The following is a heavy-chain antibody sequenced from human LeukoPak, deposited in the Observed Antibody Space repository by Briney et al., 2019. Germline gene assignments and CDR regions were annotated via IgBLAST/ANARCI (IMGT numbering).Heavy chain of an antibody. Sequence: ASVKVSCKASGYTFTGYYMHWVRQAPGQGLEWMGGIIPIFGTANYAQKFQGRVTITADESTSTAYMELSSLRSEDTAVYYCAREDTATNATFDYWGQGTLVTVSS. CDR3: AREDTATNATFDY. V-gene: IGHV1-69*13. J-gene: IGHJ4*02. D-gene: IGHD5-18*01. CDR1: GYTFTGYY. CDR2: IIPIFGTA.